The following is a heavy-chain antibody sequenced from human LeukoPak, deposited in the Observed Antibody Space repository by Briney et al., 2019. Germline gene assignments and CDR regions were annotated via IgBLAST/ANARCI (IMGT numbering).Heavy chain of an antibody. CDR1: GFTVSSNY. J-gene: IGHJ4*02. V-gene: IGHV3-53*01. CDR2: IYSGGST. CDR3: ARSLNDFWSGYPLDY. D-gene: IGHD3-3*01. Sequence: PGGSLRLSCAASGFTVSSNYMSWVRQAPGKGLEWVSVIYSGGSTYYADSVKGRFTISRDNSKNTLYLQMNSLRAEDTAVYYCARSLNDFWSGYPLDYWGQGTLVTVSS.